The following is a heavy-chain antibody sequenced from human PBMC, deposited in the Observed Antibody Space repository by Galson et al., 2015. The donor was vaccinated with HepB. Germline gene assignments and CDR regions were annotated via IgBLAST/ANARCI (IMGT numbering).Heavy chain of an antibody. J-gene: IGHJ4*02. CDR3: ATSVSGFTIFGVAGAIDY. Sequence: SLRLSCAASGFVFRGYAMSWVRQAPGKGLEWVSLISGSGGSTYYAGSVKGRFTISRDNAKNTLHLQMNSLRSEDTAVYYCATSVSGFTIFGVAGAIDYWGQGTLVTVSS. CDR1: GFVFRGYA. D-gene: IGHD3-3*01. CDR2: ISGSGGST. V-gene: IGHV3-23*01.